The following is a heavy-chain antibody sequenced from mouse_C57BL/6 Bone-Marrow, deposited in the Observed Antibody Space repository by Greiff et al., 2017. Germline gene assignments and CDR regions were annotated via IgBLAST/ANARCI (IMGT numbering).Heavy chain of an antibody. V-gene: IGHV5-2*01. Sequence: EVKLMESGGGLGQPGESLKLSCESNEYEFPSHDMSWVRKTPEKRLELVAAINSDGGSTYYPDTMERRFIISRDNTKKTLYLQMSSLRSEDTALYYCARIRSVTYWYFDVWGTGTTVTVSS. CDR2: INSDGGST. D-gene: IGHD2-1*01. CDR3: ARIRSVTYWYFDV. CDR1: EYEFPSHD. J-gene: IGHJ1*03.